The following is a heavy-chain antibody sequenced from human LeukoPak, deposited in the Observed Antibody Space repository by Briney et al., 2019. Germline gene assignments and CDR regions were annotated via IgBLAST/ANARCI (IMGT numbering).Heavy chain of an antibody. CDR3: ALGAVADLFDP. CDR2: ISGSGGST. D-gene: IGHD6-19*01. CDR1: GFTFSSYA. Sequence: GGSLRLSCTASGFTFSSYAMSWVHQAPGKGLEWVSAISGSGGSTYYADSVKGRFTISRDNSKNTLYLQMNSLRAEDTAVYYCALGAVADLFDPWGQGTLVTVSS. J-gene: IGHJ5*02. V-gene: IGHV3-23*01.